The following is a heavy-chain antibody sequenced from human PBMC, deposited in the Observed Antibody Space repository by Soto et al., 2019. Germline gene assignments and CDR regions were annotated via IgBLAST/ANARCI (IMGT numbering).Heavy chain of an antibody. CDR1: GFTFSSYG. V-gene: IGHV3-33*01. J-gene: IGHJ4*02. CDR3: ARDFRLYDFWSGYFDY. Sequence: GGSLRLSCAASGFTFSSYGMHWVRQAPGKGLEWVAVIWCDGSNKYYADSVKGRFTISRDNSKNTLYLQMNSLRAEDTAVYYCARDFRLYDFWSGYFDYWGQGTLVTVSS. D-gene: IGHD3-3*01. CDR2: IWCDGSNK.